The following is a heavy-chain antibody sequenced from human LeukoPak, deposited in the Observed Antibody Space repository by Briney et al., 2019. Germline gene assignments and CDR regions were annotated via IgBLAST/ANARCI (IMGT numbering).Heavy chain of an antibody. CDR2: IYYSGST. V-gene: IGHV4-34*01. CDR1: GGSFSGYY. Sequence: SETLSLTCAVYGGSFSGYYWGWIRQPPGKGLEWIGSIYYSGSTYYNPSLKSRVTISVDTSKNQFSLKLSSVTAADTAVYYCAIDTYDFWSGYDYYYYMDVWGKGTTVTVSS. J-gene: IGHJ6*03. D-gene: IGHD3-3*01. CDR3: AIDTYDFWSGYDYYYYMDV.